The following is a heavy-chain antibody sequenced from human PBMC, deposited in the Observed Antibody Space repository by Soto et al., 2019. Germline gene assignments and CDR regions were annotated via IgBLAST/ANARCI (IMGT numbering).Heavy chain of an antibody. CDR2: ISSSSSYT. D-gene: IGHD6-6*01. CDR3: ARETPSVLSEPSSYDY. J-gene: IGHJ4*02. CDR1: GFTFSDYY. V-gene: IGHV3-11*05. Sequence: PGGSLRLSCAASGFTFSDYYMSWFRQAPGKGLEWVSYISSSSSYTNYADSVKGRFTIPRDNAKNSLYLQMNSLRAEDTAVYYFARETPSVLSEPSSYDYWGQGTLVTVS.